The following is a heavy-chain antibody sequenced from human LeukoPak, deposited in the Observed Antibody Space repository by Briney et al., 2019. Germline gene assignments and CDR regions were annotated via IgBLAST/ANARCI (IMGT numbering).Heavy chain of an antibody. V-gene: IGHV4-61*08. CDR3: ARSPSGSYLNFDY. D-gene: IGHD1-26*01. CDR1: GGSVSSGDYY. CDR2: IFYTGST. J-gene: IGHJ4*02. Sequence: PSETLSLTCTVSGGSVSSGDYYWSWIRQPPGKGLEWIGYIFYTGSTNYHPSLESRVTISLDTSKNQFSLKMRSVTAADTAVYYCARSPSGSYLNFDYWGQGALVTVSS.